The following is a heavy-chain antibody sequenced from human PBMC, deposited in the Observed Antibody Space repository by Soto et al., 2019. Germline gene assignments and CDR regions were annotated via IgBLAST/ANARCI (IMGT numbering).Heavy chain of an antibody. CDR1: GFPFISYW. CDR2: IKQDGSEK. J-gene: IGHJ4*02. CDR3: ARVVGATQMDFDY. Sequence: EVQLVESGGGLVQPGESRSLSCAASGFPFISYWMTWVRQAPGKGLEWVANIKQDGSEKYYVDSVRGRFTMSRDNAKNSLYLQMNSLRAEDTAVYYCARVVGATQMDFDYWGQGTLVTVSS. V-gene: IGHV3-7*01. D-gene: IGHD1-26*01.